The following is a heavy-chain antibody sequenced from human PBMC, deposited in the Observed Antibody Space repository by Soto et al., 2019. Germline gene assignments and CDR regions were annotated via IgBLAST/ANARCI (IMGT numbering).Heavy chain of an antibody. V-gene: IGHV1-69*01. CDR3: VRETTVVTGSREGANFDY. CDR2: IIPIFGTA. D-gene: IGHD4-17*01. J-gene: IGHJ4*02. Sequence: QVQLVQSGAEVKKPGSSVKVSCKASGGTFSSYAISWVRQAPGQGLEWMGGIIPIFGTANYAQKFQGRVTITADESTSTSYMELSSLRSEDTAVYYCVRETTVVTGSREGANFDYWGQGTLVTVSS. CDR1: GGTFSSYA.